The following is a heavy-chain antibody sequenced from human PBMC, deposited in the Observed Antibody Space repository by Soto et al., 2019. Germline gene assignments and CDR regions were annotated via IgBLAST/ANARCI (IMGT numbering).Heavy chain of an antibody. CDR2: IIPIFGTA. CDR3: ARDRVSELPTPNYYYGMDV. D-gene: IGHD3-10*01. CDR1: GGTFSSYA. J-gene: IGHJ6*02. V-gene: IGHV1-69*12. Sequence: QVQLVQSGAEVKKPGSSVKVSCKASGGTFSSYAISWVRQAPGQGLEWMGGIIPIFGTANYAQKFQGRVTITADESTSTAYMELSSLRSEDTAVYYCARDRVSELPTPNYYYGMDVWGQGTTVTVSS.